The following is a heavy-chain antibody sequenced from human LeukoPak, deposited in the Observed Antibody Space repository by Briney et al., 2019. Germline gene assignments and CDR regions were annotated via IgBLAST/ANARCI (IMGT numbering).Heavy chain of an antibody. CDR1: GGSIIDYY. Sequence: SETLSLTCTVSGGSIIDYYWNWIRQSAGKGLEYIGRISGGGATSYNPSLQSRITMSADTSKNQFSLHLTSVTAADTAIYYCAREILVPGVNLVNWFDSWGQGFLVTVSS. J-gene: IGHJ5*01. CDR2: ISGGGAT. D-gene: IGHD3-10*01. CDR3: AREILVPGVNLVNWFDS. V-gene: IGHV4-4*07.